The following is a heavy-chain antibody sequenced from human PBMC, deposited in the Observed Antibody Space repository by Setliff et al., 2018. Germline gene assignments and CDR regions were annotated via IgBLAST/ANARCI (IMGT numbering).Heavy chain of an antibody. D-gene: IGHD1-26*01. CDR1: GGTFSSYA. CDR3: ARALGATITHFDY. J-gene: IGHJ4*02. CDR2: IIPIFGTA. V-gene: IGHV1-69*05. Sequence: SVKVSCKASGGTFSSYAISWVRQAPGQGLEWMGGIIPIFGTANYTQXXQGWVTMTRDTSISTAYMELSRLRSDDTAVYYCARALGATITHFDYWGQGTLVTVSS.